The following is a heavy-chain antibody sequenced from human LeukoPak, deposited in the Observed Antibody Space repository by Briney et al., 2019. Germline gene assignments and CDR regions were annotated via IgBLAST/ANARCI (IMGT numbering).Heavy chain of an antibody. Sequence: GGSLRLSCAASGFTFSSYEMNWVRQAPGKGLEWVSYISSSGSTIYYAYSVKGRFTISRDNAKNSLYLQMNSLRAEDTAVYYCAREGGEWELLRTFDYWGQGTLVTVSS. CDR3: AREGGEWELLRTFDY. D-gene: IGHD1-26*01. V-gene: IGHV3-48*03. J-gene: IGHJ4*02. CDR1: GFTFSSYE. CDR2: ISSSGSTI.